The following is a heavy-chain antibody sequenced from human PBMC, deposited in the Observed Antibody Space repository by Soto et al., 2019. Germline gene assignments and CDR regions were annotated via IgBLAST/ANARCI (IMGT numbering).Heavy chain of an antibody. CDR2: MNPNSGNT. CDR1: GYTFTSYD. J-gene: IGHJ6*03. D-gene: IGHD5-12*01. CDR3: SRGRRRRGYSGYDSVYYYYMDV. Sequence: ASVKVSFKASGYTFTSYDINWVRQATGQGLEWMGWMNPNSGNTGYAQKFQGRVTMTRNTSISTAYMELSSLRSEDTAVYYCSRGRRRRGYSGYDSVYYYYMDVCCKATTVSVSS. V-gene: IGHV1-8*01.